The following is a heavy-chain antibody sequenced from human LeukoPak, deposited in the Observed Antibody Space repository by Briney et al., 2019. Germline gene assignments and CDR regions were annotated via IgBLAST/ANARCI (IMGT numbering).Heavy chain of an antibody. CDR1: GFTFSTYT. V-gene: IGHV3-21*01. Sequence: PGGSQRLFCAASGFTFSTYTMNWVGQAPGKGLEWVSTIRSCSSYIYYGDSVKRLFTISRDNAKNSLYLQMNSLRAEDTAVYCRARAPYDSTSYETLLAFDIWGQVTLVTVSS. J-gene: IGHJ3*02. CDR2: IRSCSSYI. D-gene: IGHD3-22*01. CDR3: ARAPYDSTSYETLLAFDI.